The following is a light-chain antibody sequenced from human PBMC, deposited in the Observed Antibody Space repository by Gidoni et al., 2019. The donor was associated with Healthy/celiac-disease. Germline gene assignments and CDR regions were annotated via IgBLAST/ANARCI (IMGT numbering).Light chain of an antibody. CDR3: QQYASTPRT. CDR1: ESIRSTF. CDR2: GVS. Sequence: VLTQSPGTLSLFPGERATLSCRASESIRSTFLAWYQQKPGQAPRLLIYGVSTRATGIPDRFSGSGSGTDFTLTISRLEPEDFAIYYCQQYASTPRTFGQGTKVEFK. J-gene: IGKJ1*01. V-gene: IGKV3-20*01.